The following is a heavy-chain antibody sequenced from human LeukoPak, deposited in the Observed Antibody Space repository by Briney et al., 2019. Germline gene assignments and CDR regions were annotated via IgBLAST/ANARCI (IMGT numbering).Heavy chain of an antibody. D-gene: IGHD5-24*01. V-gene: IGHV3-74*01. CDR2: INSDGINT. Sequence: HPGGSLRLSCAASGFTFSNYWMHWVRQAPGKGLVWVSRINSDGINTSYADSVKGRFTISRDNAKNSLYLQMNSLRVEDTAVYYCARDRRDVAYYYYYMDVWGKGTTVTVSS. CDR3: ARDRRDVAYYYYYMDV. J-gene: IGHJ6*03. CDR1: GFTFSNYW.